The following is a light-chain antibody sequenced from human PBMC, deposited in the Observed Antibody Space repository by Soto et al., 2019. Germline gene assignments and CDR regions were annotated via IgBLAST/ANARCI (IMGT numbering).Light chain of an antibody. CDR2: DAS. CDR1: QSISSW. CDR3: QQYKTYSQWT. V-gene: IGKV1-5*01. J-gene: IGKJ1*01. Sequence: DIQMTQSPSTLSASVGDRVTITCRASQSISSWLAWYQQKPGKAPKLLIYDASSLESGVPSTFSGSGSGTEFTLTINSLHADDFATYYCQQYKTYSQWTFGQGTKVDIK.